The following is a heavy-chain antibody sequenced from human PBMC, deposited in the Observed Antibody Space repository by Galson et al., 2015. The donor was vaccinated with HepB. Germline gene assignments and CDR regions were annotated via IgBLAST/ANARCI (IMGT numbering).Heavy chain of an antibody. CDR2: VNPDSGGT. D-gene: IGHD2-2*01. J-gene: IGHJ4*02. CDR1: GYTFTDNY. Sequence: SVKVSCKASGYTFTDNYINWVRQTPGQGPEWMGWVNPDSGGTKYAQKFQGRVTMTSDTSITTAYMELSSLRSDDTAEYYCAAVVPSAISLLYWGQGTLVTVSS. CDR3: AAVVPSAISLLY. V-gene: IGHV1-2*02.